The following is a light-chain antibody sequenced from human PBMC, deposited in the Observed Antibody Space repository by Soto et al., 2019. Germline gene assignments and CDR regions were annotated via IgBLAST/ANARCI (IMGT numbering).Light chain of an antibody. J-gene: IGLJ2*01. CDR1: SSDVGSYNL. Sequence: QSALTQPASVSGSPGQSITISCTGTSSDVGSYNLVSWYQQHPGKAPKLMIYEGSKRSSGVSNRFSGSKSGNTASLTISGLQAEDEADYYCCSYAGSSTLGVFGGGTKVTVL. V-gene: IGLV2-23*01. CDR2: EGS. CDR3: CSYAGSSTLGV.